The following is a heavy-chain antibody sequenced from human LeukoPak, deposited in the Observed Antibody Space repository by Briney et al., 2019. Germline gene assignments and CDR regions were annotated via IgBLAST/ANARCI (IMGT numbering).Heavy chain of an antibody. D-gene: IGHD6-13*01. V-gene: IGHV1-2*02. CDR3: ARGGIAAAGPYYYYYRDV. CDR1: GYTFTGYY. J-gene: IGHJ6*03. CDR2: INPNSGGT. Sequence: ASVKVSCKASGYTFTGYYMHWVRRAPGQGLEWMGWINPNSGGTNYAQKLQGRVTMATDTSTSSAYMELRSLRSDDTAVYYCARGGIAAAGPYYYYYRDVWGKGTTVTVSS.